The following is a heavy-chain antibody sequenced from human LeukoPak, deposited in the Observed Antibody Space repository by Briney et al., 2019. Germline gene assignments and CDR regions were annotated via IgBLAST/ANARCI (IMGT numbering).Heavy chain of an antibody. D-gene: IGHD6-19*01. CDR3: VKGMASGWGYYYYYGMDV. CDR2: ISGHGSNT. CDR1: GFTFSTYA. J-gene: IGHJ6*02. Sequence: PGGSLRLFSAASGFTFSTYAMGWVRQAPGKGLEWVSAISGHGSNTYYADSVKGRFTVSRDNSKNTLYLQMNSLRVEDTAVHYCVKGMASGWGYYYYYGMDVWGQGTTVTVSS. V-gene: IGHV3-23*01.